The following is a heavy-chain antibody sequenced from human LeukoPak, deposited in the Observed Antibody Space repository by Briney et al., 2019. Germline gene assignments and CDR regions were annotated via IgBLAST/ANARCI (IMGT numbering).Heavy chain of an antibody. CDR2: IYTSGST. D-gene: IGHD3-3*01. CDR1: GGSISSGSYY. J-gene: IGHJ4*02. CDR3: ARDSIAMDGVVITGDY. V-gene: IGHV4-61*02. Sequence: PSETLSLTCTVSGGSISSGSYYWRWIRQPAGKGLEWIGRIYTSGSTNYNPSLKSRVTISVDTSKNQFSLKLSSVTAADTAVYYCARDSIAMDGVVITGDYWGQGTLVTVSS.